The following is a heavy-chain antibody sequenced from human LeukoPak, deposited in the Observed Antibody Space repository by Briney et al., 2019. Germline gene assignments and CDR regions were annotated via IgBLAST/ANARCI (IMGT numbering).Heavy chain of an antibody. V-gene: IGHV3-30*18. CDR2: ISYDESDN. D-gene: IGHD1-26*01. CDR3: AKVSRQWELVYWFDP. J-gene: IGHJ5*02. Sequence: GGSLRRSCAAYGFTFSNYGMHWVRQAPGKGLEWVAFISYDESDNYYADSVKGRFTISRDNSKNTPYLQMNSLRAEDTAVYYCAKVSRQWELVYWFDPWGQGTLVTVSS. CDR1: GFTFSNYG.